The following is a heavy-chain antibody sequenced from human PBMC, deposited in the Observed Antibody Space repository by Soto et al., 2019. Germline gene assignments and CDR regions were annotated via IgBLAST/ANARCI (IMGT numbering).Heavy chain of an antibody. CDR3: ARQGYYDFWSGTARPYYFDY. Sequence: SETLSLTCTVSGGSISSYYWSWIRQPPGKGLEWIGYIYYSGSTNYNPSLKSRVTISVDTSKNQFSLKLSSVTAADTAVYYCARQGYYDFWSGTARPYYFDYWGQGTLVTVSS. CDR2: IYYSGST. V-gene: IGHV4-59*08. D-gene: IGHD3-3*01. J-gene: IGHJ4*02. CDR1: GGSISSYY.